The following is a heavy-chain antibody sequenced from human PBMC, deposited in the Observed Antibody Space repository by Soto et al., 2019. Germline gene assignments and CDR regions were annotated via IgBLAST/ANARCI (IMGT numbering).Heavy chain of an antibody. CDR1: GGSISSGDYY. V-gene: IGHV4-30-4*01. CDR2: IYYSGST. CDR3: ASVSCFNAFDY. Sequence: TLSLTCTVSGGSISSGDYYWSWIRQPPGKGLEWIGYIYYSGSTYYNPSLKSRVTISVDTSKSQFSLKLSSVTAADTAVYYCASVSCFNAFDYWGQGTLVTVSS. J-gene: IGHJ4*02. D-gene: IGHD2-8*01.